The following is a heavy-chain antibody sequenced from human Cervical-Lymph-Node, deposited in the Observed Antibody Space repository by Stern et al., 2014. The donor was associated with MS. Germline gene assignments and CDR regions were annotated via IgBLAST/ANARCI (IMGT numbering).Heavy chain of an antibody. CDR2: IYEDESS. V-gene: IGHV4-30-2*01. J-gene: IGHJ5*02. CDR1: GGSVSSGGYT. D-gene: IGHD3-3*01. Sequence: QLQLQESGSGLVRPSQTLSLTCTVSGGSVSSGGYTWSWLRQPPGKGLEWIGNIYEDESSYYNPSLKSRVPISIDRSKNQFSLRLSSMTAADTALYYCARVVRFLEWVPFDPWGQGILVTVSS. CDR3: ARVVRFLEWVPFDP.